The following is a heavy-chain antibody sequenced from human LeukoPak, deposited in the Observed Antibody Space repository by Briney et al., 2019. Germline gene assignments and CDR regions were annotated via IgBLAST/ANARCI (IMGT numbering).Heavy chain of an antibody. D-gene: IGHD3-16*01. Sequence: GGSLRLSCAASGFTFNSYTMNWVRQAPGKGLEWVSSITPGGSHISYVDSLKGRFTISRDNAKNSLYLQMNSLRGEDTAVYYCATAFGSGFDFWGQGTLVTVSS. CDR2: ITPGGSHI. CDR3: ATAFGSGFDF. CDR1: GFTFNSYT. V-gene: IGHV3-21*01. J-gene: IGHJ4*02.